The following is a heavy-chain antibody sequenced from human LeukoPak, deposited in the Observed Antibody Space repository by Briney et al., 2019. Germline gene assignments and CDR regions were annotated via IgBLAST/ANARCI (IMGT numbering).Heavy chain of an antibody. CDR3: ARVTHYYHSNSPNWFDP. CDR1: GGSISSYY. V-gene: IGHV4-59*01. J-gene: IGHJ5*02. CDR2: IYYSGST. Sequence: SETLSLTCTVSGGSISSYYWSWIRQPPGKGLEWIGYIYYSGSTNYNPSLKSRVTISVDTSKNQFSLKLSSVTAADTAVYYCARVTHYYHSNSPNWFDPWGQGTLVTVSS. D-gene: IGHD3-22*01.